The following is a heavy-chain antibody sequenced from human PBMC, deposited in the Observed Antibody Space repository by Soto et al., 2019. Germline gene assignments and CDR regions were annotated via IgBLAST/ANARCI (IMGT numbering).Heavy chain of an antibody. J-gene: IGHJ4*02. CDR1: GGTFSSYA. CDR3: ARGEGGGEYYFDY. Sequence: SVKVSCKASGGTFSSYAISWVREAPGQGLEWMGGIIPIFGTANYAQKFQGRVTITADESTSTAYMELSSLRSEDTAVYYCARGEGGGEYYFDYWGQGTPVTVSS. D-gene: IGHD3-10*01. CDR2: IIPIFGTA. V-gene: IGHV1-69*13.